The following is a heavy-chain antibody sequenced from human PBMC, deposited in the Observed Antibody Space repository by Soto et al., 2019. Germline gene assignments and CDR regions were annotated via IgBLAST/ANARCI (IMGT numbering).Heavy chain of an antibody. Sequence: QVQLVQSGAEVRKPGASVKASCKASGYTFTGYFMHWVRQAPGQGLEWMGWINPNSGGTNYAQKFQGRVTMTRDTSISTAYMELSRLRSDDTAVYYCARKITGTTAFDYWGQGTLVTVSS. D-gene: IGHD1-1*01. CDR3: ARKITGTTAFDY. CDR1: GYTFTGYF. V-gene: IGHV1-2*02. CDR2: INPNSGGT. J-gene: IGHJ4*02.